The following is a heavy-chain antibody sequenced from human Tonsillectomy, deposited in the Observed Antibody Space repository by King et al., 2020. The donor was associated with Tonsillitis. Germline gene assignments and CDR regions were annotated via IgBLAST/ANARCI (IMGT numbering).Heavy chain of an antibody. CDR2: LYYSGTT. D-gene: IGHD4-23*01. J-gene: IGHJ3*01. V-gene: IGHV4-39*07. Sequence: QLQESGPGLVKPSETLSLSCVVSGGSLTNTNYYWAWVRQAPGRGLEWIGSLYYSGTTYSSPSLKGRVTISVDTSKSQFSLSLTSVTAADTAVYYCHSGGTTERGGFDFWGRGTMVAVSS. CDR1: GGSLTNTNYY. CDR3: HSGGTTERGGFDF.